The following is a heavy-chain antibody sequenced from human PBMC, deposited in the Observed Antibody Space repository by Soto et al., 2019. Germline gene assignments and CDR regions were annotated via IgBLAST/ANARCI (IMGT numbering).Heavy chain of an antibody. CDR2: TWFDGSNK. J-gene: IGHJ6*04. Sequence: EWWAVTWFDGSNKYYADSVKGRCTISRDNSKNTRYLQMNSLRAEDTAVYYCARDRGFICFVSRRHSRSMVVWC. CDR3: ARDRGFICFVSRRHSRSMVV. V-gene: IGHV3-33*01. D-gene: IGHD3-10*01.